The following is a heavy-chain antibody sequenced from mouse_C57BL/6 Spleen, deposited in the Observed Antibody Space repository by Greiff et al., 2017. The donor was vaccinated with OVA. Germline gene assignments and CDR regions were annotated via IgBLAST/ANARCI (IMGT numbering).Heavy chain of an antibody. D-gene: IGHD2-4*01. CDR1: GYTFTSYW. J-gene: IGHJ2*01. Sequence: VQLQQPGAELVKPGASVKMSCKASGYTFTSYWITWVKQRPGQGLEWIGDIYPGSGSTNYNEKFKSKATLTVDTSSSTAYMQLSSLTSEDSAVYYCARFYYDYDGPLNYWGQGTTLTVSS. CDR2: IYPGSGST. CDR3: ARFYYDYDGPLNY. V-gene: IGHV1-55*01.